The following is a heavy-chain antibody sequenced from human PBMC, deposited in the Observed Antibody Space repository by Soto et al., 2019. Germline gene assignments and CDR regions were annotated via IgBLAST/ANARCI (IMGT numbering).Heavy chain of an antibody. Sequence: QVQLVQSGAEVKKPGASLKVSCKAYGYIFTSYHIHWVRQAPGQGLEWMGKVNPSGSTAYAQQFQGRVTMTRDTSTSTLYMELSSLRSEDTAVYYCTRVVRFPGESGGYHLFDYWGQGTLVTVSS. CDR1: GYIFTSYH. V-gene: IGHV1-46*01. CDR3: TRVVRFPGESGGYHLFDY. J-gene: IGHJ4*02. CDR2: VNPSGST. D-gene: IGHD3-10*01.